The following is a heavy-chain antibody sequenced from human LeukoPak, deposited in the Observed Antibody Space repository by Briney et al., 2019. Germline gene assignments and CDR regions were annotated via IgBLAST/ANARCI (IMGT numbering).Heavy chain of an antibody. D-gene: IGHD3-16*01. Sequence: GGSLRLSCAASGFTFSSYAMLWVRQAPGKGLEWGAIISYDGTNKYYADSVKGRFTISRDNSKNTLYLQMSSLRAEDTALYYCARDLLGESYYWGQGTLVTVSS. J-gene: IGHJ4*02. CDR2: ISYDGTNK. CDR1: GFTFSSYA. CDR3: ARDLLGESYY. V-gene: IGHV3-30*04.